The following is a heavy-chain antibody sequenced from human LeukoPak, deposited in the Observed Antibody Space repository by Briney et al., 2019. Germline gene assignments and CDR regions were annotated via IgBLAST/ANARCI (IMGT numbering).Heavy chain of an antibody. V-gene: IGHV4-59*08. Sequence: NPSESLSLTCTVSGGSISSYYWSWVRQPPGKGLEWIGYIYYSGSTKYNPSLKSRVHISVDTSKNQYSLKLSSVTAADTAVYYCARVTIGYCSGGSCNHAFDIWGQGTMVTVSS. CDR1: GGSISSYY. J-gene: IGHJ3*02. D-gene: IGHD2-15*01. CDR3: ARVTIGYCSGGSCNHAFDI. CDR2: IYYSGST.